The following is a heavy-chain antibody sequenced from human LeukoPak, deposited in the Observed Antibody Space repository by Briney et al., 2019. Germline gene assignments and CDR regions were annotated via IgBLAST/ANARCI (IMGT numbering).Heavy chain of an antibody. CDR3: ARVTTFDY. CDR1: GFTFSSYG. V-gene: IGHV3-30*03. CDR2: ISYDGSNK. Sequence: PGGSLRLSCAASGFTFSSYGMHWVRQAPGKGLEWVAVISYDGSNKYYVDSVKGRFTISRDNSKNTLYLQMNSLRAEDTAVYYCARVTTFDYWGQGTLVTVSS. J-gene: IGHJ4*02. D-gene: IGHD4-17*01.